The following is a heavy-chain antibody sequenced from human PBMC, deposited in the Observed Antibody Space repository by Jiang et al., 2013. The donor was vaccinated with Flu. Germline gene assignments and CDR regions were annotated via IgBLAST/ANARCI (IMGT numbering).Heavy chain of an antibody. D-gene: IGHD1-26*01. CDR3: ARAVGATNYYYYYGMDV. J-gene: IGHJ6*02. Sequence: GLVKPSETLSLTCTVSGYSISSGYYWGWIRQPPGKGLEWIGSIYHSGSTYYNPSLKSRVTISVDTSKNQFSLKLSSVTAADTAVYYCARAVGATNYYYYYGMDVWGQGTTVTVSS. CDR1: GYSISSGYY. V-gene: IGHV4-38-2*02. CDR2: IYHSGST.